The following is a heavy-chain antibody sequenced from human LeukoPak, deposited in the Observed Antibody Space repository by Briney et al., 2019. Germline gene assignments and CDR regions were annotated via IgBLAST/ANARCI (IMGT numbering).Heavy chain of an antibody. D-gene: IGHD6-19*01. CDR1: GYTFTSHY. V-gene: IGHV1-46*01. J-gene: IGHJ4*02. Sequence: ASVTVSCKAFGYTFTSHYLHWVRQAPGQGLEWMGMVYPSGGTTDYPQKFQGRVTMTRDTSTSTVYMEVSSLRSEDTAVYFCARDGLAGTSYFDYLGQGTLVTVSS. CDR3: ARDGLAGTSYFDY. CDR2: VYPSGGTT.